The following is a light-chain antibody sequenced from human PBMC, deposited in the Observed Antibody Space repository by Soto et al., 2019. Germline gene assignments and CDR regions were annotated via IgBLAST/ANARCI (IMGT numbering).Light chain of an antibody. CDR1: QAISSY. CDR2: AAS. CDR3: QQLNTYPHT. Sequence: DIQLTQSPSFLSASVGDRVTITCRASQAISSYLAWYQQKPGKAPRLLIDAASTLQSGVPSRFISSASGTEFALTISSLQPEVFAVYFCQQLNTYPHTFGGGTKLEIK. V-gene: IGKV1-9*01. J-gene: IGKJ4*01.